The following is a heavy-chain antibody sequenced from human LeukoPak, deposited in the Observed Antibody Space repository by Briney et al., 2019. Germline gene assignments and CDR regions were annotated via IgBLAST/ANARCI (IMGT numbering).Heavy chain of an antibody. J-gene: IGHJ4*02. CDR1: GFTFSRYS. Sequence: GGPLRLSCAASGFTFSRYSMNWVRQAPGKGLEWVSSMSSSSGLIYYGDSVKGRFTVSRDNAKRSLYLQVNSLRADDTAVYYCAREFDGSASGAGYWGQGTLVTVSS. CDR2: MSSSSGLI. CDR3: AREFDGSASGAGY. D-gene: IGHD1-26*01. V-gene: IGHV3-21*01.